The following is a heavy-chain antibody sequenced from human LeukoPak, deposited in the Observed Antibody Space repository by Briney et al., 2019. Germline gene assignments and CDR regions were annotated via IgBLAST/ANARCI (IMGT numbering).Heavy chain of an antibody. D-gene: IGHD3-10*01. V-gene: IGHV4-61*02. J-gene: IGHJ5*02. CDR3: ARAGPGGFDP. Sequence: SETLSLTCTVSGGSISSGSYYWSWIRQPAGKGLEWIGRIYTSGSTSYNPSLKSRVTISVDTSKNQFSLKLSSVAAADTAVYYCARAGPGGFDPWGQGTLVTVSS. CDR2: IYTSGST. CDR1: GGSISSGSYY.